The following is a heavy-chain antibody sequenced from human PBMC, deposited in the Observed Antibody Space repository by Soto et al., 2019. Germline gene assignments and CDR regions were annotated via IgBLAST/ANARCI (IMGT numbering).Heavy chain of an antibody. J-gene: IGHJ5*02. CDR2: IYYSGST. V-gene: IGHV4-31*03. D-gene: IGHD3-3*01. Sequence: PSETLSLTCTVSGGSISSGGYYWSWIRQHPGKGLEWIGYIYYSGSTYYNPSLKSRVTISVDTSKNQFSLKLSSVTAADTAVYYCARFRTDSINYDFWSGYCNWFDPWGQGTLVTVAS. CDR1: GGSISSGGYY. CDR3: ARFRTDSINYDFWSGYCNWFDP.